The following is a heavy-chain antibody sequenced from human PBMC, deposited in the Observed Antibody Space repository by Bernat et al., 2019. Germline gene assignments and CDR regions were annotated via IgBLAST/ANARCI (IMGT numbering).Heavy chain of an antibody. V-gene: IGHV4-4*02. Sequence: QVQLQESGPGLVKPSGTLSLTCAVSGGSISSSNWWSWVRQPPGKGVEWIGEIYHSGSTNDNPSLKSRVTISVDKAKEQVSLEVSSGTGADTGGDYCARERGYYGGWGQGNRVNGSS. CDR1: GGSISSSNW. D-gene: IGHD3-10*01. CDR3: ARERGYYGG. J-gene: IGHJ4*02. CDR2: IYHSGST.